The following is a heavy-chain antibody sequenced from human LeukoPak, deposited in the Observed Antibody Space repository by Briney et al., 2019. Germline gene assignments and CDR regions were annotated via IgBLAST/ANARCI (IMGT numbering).Heavy chain of an antibody. CDR3: AKVLSGYYDSSGYLLGRNYYYYYGMDV. V-gene: IGHV3-23*01. J-gene: IGHJ6*02. Sequence: GGSLRLSCAAPGFTFSSYAMSWVRQAPGKGLEWVSAISGSGGSTYYADSVKGRFTISRDNSKNTLYLQMNSLRAEDTAVYYCAKVLSGYYDSSGYLLGRNYYYYYGMDVWGQGTTVTVSS. CDR1: GFTFSSYA. D-gene: IGHD3-22*01. CDR2: ISGSGGST.